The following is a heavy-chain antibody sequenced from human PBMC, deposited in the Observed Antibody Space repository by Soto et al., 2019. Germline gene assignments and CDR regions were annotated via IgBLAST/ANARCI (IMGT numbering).Heavy chain of an antibody. CDR2: SSATGAGT. V-gene: IGHV3-23*01. CDR1: GFSFSSYG. D-gene: IGHD6-13*01. J-gene: IGHJ4*02. Sequence: GSLRLCCAASGFSFSSYGMTWVRQAPGKGLEWVSFSSATGAGTYYADSVKGRFTISRDNSKNTLYLQMTSLTAADTAVYYCERVPASASLGQQLVIWGQGTLVTVSS. CDR3: ERVPASASLGQQLVI.